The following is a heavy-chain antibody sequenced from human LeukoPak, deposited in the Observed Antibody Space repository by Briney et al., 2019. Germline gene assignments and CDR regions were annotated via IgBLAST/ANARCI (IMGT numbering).Heavy chain of an antibody. D-gene: IGHD2/OR15-2a*01. CDR2: IFHSGTT. V-gene: IGHV4-59*01. J-gene: IGHJ5*02. Sequence: SETLSLTCTVSGASIKSYDWSWIRQPPGKGLEWIAYIFHSGTTNYNPSLKSRVTISIDTSTNQVSLRLSSVTAADTALYYCARSSSSRFDPWGQGTLDTVFS. CDR3: ARSSSSRFDP. CDR1: GASIKSYD.